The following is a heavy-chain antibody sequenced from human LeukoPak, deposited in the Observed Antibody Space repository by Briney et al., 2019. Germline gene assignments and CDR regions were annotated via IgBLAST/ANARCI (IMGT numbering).Heavy chain of an antibody. CDR2: FDPEDGKT. CDR3: ATHSWAYEDSSGYFAY. CDR1: GSSLTDLP. J-gene: IGHJ4*02. Sequence: ASVKVSCTVSGSSLTDLPMHWVRQAPGKGLEWMGRFDPEDGKTIYGQKFQGRVIVSEVTSTDTAYMELSCLKSDDTTMYYRATHSWAYEDSSGYFAYWGQGTLVTVSS. D-gene: IGHD3-22*01. V-gene: IGHV1-24*01.